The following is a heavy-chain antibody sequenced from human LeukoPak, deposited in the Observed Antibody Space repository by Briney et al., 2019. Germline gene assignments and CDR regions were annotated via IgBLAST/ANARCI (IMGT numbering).Heavy chain of an antibody. V-gene: IGHV4-61*02. J-gene: IGHJ6*02. CDR1: GGSISSGSYY. CDR3: ARDSLRYFDWPSDGGMDA. Sequence: SETLSLTCTVSGGSISSGSYYWSWIRQPAGKGLEWIGRIYTSGSTNYNPSLKSRVTISVDTSKNQFSLKLSSVTAADTAVYYCARDSLRYFDWPSDGGMDAWGQGTTATVSS. CDR2: IYTSGST. D-gene: IGHD3-9*01.